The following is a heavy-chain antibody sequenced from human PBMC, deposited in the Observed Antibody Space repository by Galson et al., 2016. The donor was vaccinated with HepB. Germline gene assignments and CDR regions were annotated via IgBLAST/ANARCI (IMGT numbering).Heavy chain of an antibody. CDR3: ARGYGLYYYGMDV. D-gene: IGHD3/OR15-3a*01. CDR2: MNPNRGNT. J-gene: IGHJ6*02. Sequence: QSGAEEKKPGESLKISCKASGYSFTSHDINWVRQAAGQGLEWMGWMNPNRGNTGYAQMFQASVTMTRNTSINTAYMELSSLRSEDTAVYYCARGYGLYYYGMDVWGQGTTVTVSS. V-gene: IGHV1-8*01. CDR1: GYSFTSHD.